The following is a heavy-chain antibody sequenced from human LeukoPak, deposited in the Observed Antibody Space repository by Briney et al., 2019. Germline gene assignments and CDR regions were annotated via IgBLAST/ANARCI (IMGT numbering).Heavy chain of an antibody. CDR1: GGSISSGGYS. V-gene: IGHV4-30-2*03. CDR2: IYHSGST. J-gene: IGHJ4*02. Sequence: SETLSLTCAVSGGSISSGGYSWSWIRQPPGKGLEWIGYIYHSGSTYYSPSLKSRVTISVDTSKNQFSLKLNSVTATDTAVYYCARHYGPWGQGTLVTVSS. CDR3: ARHYGP. D-gene: IGHD3-10*01.